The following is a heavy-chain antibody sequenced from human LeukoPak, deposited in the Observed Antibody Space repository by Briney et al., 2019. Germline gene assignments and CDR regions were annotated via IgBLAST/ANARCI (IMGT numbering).Heavy chain of an antibody. V-gene: IGHV3-7*01. CDR2: IKEDGSET. J-gene: IGHJ4*02. Sequence: GGSLRLSCAASGFTFKKYWMNWVRQVPGKGLECLANIKEDGSETYYADSVKGRFTISRDNAKNSLYLQMNSLRAEDTAVYYCASLLRGKIGYWGQGTLVTVSS. D-gene: IGHD4-23*01. CDR3: ASLLRGKIGY. CDR1: GFTFKKYW.